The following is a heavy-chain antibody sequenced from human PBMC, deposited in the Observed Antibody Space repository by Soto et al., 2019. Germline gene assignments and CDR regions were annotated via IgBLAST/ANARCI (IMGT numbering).Heavy chain of an antibody. J-gene: IGHJ4*02. CDR3: ARDIYSGSYNLDY. V-gene: IGHV1-69*13. CDR1: GGTFSSYA. Sequence: GASVKVSCKASGGTFSSYAISWVRQAPGQGLEWMGGIIPIFGTANYAQKFQGRVTITADESTSTAYMELSSLRSEDTAVYYCARDIYSGSYNLDYWGQGTLVTVSS. CDR2: IIPIFGTA. D-gene: IGHD1-26*01.